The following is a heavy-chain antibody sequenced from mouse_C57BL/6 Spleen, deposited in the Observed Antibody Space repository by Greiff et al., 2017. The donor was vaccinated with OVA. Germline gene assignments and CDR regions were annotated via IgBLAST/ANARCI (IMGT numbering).Heavy chain of an antibody. Sequence: EVMLVESEGGLVQPGRSMKLSCTASGFTFSDYYMAWVRQVPEKGLEWVANINYDGSSTYSLDSLKSRFIISRDNAKNILYLQMSSLKSEDTATYYCARGTVVARDWYFDVWGTGTTVTVSA. V-gene: IGHV5-16*01. D-gene: IGHD1-1*01. CDR1: GFTFSDYY. CDR2: INYDGSST. CDR3: ARGTVVARDWYFDV. J-gene: IGHJ1*03.